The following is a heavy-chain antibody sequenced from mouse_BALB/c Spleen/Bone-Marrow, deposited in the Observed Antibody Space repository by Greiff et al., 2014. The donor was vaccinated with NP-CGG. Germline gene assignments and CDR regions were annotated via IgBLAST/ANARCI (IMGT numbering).Heavy chain of an antibody. CDR3: ARWGWDFATGY. D-gene: IGHD3-3*01. CDR1: GYTFTEYS. Sequence: VQLQQPGPELVKPGASVKISCKTSGYTFTEYSMHWVKQSHGKSLEWIGGINPNNGVTSYNQQFKDKATLTVDKSSNTAYMELRSLTSEDSAVYFCARWGWDFATGYWGQGTSVTVSS. J-gene: IGHJ4*01. V-gene: IGHV1-18*01. CDR2: INPNNGVT.